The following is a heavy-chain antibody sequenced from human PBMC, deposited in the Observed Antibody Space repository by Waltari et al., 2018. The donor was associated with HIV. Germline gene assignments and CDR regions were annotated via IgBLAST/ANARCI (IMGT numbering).Heavy chain of an antibody. CDR3: ATDGVSGRNSGAFDI. J-gene: IGHJ3*02. V-gene: IGHV1-24*01. CDR1: GYTLTELS. D-gene: IGHD2-15*01. CDR2: FDPEDGET. Sequence: QVKLVQSGAEVKKPGASVKVSCKVSGYTLTELSMHWGRQATGKGLEWMGGFDPEDGETIYAQKFQGRVTMTEDTSTDTAYMELSSLRSEDTAVYYCATDGVSGRNSGAFDIWGQGTMVTVSS.